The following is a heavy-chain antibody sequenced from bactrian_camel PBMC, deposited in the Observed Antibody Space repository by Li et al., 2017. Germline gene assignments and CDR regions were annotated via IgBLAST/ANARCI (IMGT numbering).Heavy chain of an antibody. Sequence: QLVESGGDLVQPGGSLTLSCTASGFTFSGYWMYWVRQTPAKGLEWVSGVASNGGSTEYADSIVGRFTISRDNAKNMVYLHMTSLKPEDTGVYYCVRDYKSGGYRDDFGHWGQGTQVTVS. CDR3: VRDYKSGGYRDDFGH. J-gene: IGHJ4*01. V-gene: IGHV3S25*01. D-gene: IGHD4*01. CDR1: GFTFSGYW. CDR2: VASNGGST.